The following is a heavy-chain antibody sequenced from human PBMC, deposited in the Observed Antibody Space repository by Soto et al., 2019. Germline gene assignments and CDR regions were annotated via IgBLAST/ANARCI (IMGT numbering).Heavy chain of an antibody. V-gene: IGHV3-23*01. CDR1: GFTFSSYA. CDR2: ISGSGGST. D-gene: IGHD4-17*01. J-gene: IGHJ4*02. CDR3: AKDLGDYVGYFDY. Sequence: EVQLLESGGGLVQPGGSLRLSCAASGFTFSSYAMSWVRQAPGKGLEWVSAISGSGGSTYYADSVKGRFTISRDNSKNTRYLQMNSLRAEDTAVYYCAKDLGDYVGYFDYWGQGTLVTVSS.